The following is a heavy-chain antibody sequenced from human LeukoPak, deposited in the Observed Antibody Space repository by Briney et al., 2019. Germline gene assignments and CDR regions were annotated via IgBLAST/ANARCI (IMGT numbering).Heavy chain of an antibody. CDR2: FSVIGGST. D-gene: IGHD3-10*01. Sequence: GGSLRLSRAASGFTFSKYAMSGVPHAPRKGLECVSDFSVIGGSTYYTHSPKGRFTPSRENSKNTLYLQMNGVRAEDTAVYYCAKVGGRITMVRGVSGGYYFDYWGQGTLVTVSS. V-gene: IGHV3-23*01. J-gene: IGHJ4*02. CDR1: GFTFSKYA. CDR3: AKVGGRITMVRGVSGGYYFDY.